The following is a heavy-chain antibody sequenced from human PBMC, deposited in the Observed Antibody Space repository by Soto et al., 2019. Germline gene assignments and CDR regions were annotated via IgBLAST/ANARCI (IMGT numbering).Heavy chain of an antibody. Sequence: GGSLRLSCAASGYTFNNYAMSWVRQAPGKGLEWVSGISYSGGSTYYADSVTGRFTISRDNSKHTLYLQMNSLRVEDTAVYYCARMKDYSSGYYADYWGQGTLVTVSS. CDR3: ARMKDYSSGYYADY. CDR1: GYTFNNYA. D-gene: IGHD6-19*01. V-gene: IGHV3-23*01. CDR2: ISYSGGST. J-gene: IGHJ4*02.